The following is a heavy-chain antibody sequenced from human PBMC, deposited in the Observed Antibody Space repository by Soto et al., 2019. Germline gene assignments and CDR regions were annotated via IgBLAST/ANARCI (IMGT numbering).Heavy chain of an antibody. D-gene: IGHD3-10*01. CDR3: ARVATGSYHFDQ. V-gene: IGHV3-74*01. J-gene: IGHJ4*02. CDR2: INPDGSTT. Sequence: EVQLVESGGGLVQPGGSLRLSCEVSGFTFSSYWMHWVRQAPGKGLVWVSRINPDGSTTSYADSVRGRFTISRDNADNTLYLEMNSLRAEDTAMYYCARVATGSYHFDQWGQGTLVTVSS. CDR1: GFTFSSYW.